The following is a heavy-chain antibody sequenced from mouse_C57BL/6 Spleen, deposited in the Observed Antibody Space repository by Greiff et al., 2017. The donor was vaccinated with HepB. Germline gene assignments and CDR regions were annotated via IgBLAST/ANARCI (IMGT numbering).Heavy chain of an antibody. J-gene: IGHJ1*03. D-gene: IGHD2-5*01. Sequence: QVQLQQPGAELVMPGASVKLSCKASGYTFTSYWMHWVKQRPGQGLEWIGEIDPSDSYTNYNQKFKGKSTLTVDKSSSTAYMQLSSLTSEDSAVYYCSRHYYSKSPLYFDVWGTGTTVTVSS. CDR1: GYTFTSYW. V-gene: IGHV1-69*01. CDR2: IDPSDSYT. CDR3: SRHYYSKSPLYFDV.